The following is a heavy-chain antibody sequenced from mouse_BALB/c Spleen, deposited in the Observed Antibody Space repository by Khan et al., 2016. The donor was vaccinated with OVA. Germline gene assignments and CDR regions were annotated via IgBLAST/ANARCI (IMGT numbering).Heavy chain of an antibody. CDR1: GYSITSDYA. D-gene: IGHD3-2*02. CDR3: ARIQGGDFDY. J-gene: IGHJ2*01. V-gene: IGHV3-2*02. CDR2: ISYSGNT. Sequence: VQLQESGPGLVKPSQSLSLTCTVTGYSITSDYAWNWIRQFPGNKLEWMGYISYSGNTKYNPSLKGRISITRDTSKNQFFLQLNFVTIEDTATYYCARIQGGDFDYWGQGTTLTVSS.